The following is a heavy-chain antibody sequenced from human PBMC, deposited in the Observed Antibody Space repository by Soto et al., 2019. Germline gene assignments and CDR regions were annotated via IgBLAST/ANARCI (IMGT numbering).Heavy chain of an antibody. V-gene: IGHV4-59*12. D-gene: IGHD3-9*01. CDR3: ARVLPGRYSNSAFDH. CDR1: GGSITNYY. CDR2: GYYTGST. Sequence: PSETLSLTCTVSGGSITNYYWTWSRQTPGKGMEWIGYGYYTGSTNYNPSLTSRVHISIDTSKNEFYLNLTSVTAAETAIYYCARVLPGRYSNSAFDHWGQGALVTVSS. J-gene: IGHJ4*02.